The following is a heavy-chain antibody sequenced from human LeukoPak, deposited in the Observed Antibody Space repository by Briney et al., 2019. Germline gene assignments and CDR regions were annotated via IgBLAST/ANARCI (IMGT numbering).Heavy chain of an antibody. CDR1: GFAFSSYS. D-gene: IGHD3-16*02. Sequence: GGSLRLSCAASGFAFSSYSMNWVRQAPGKGLEWVSSISSSSSYIYYADSVKGRFTISRDNAKNSLYLQMNSLRAEDTAVYYCARTVGYLDAFDIWGQGTMVTVSS. V-gene: IGHV3-21*01. CDR3: ARTVGYLDAFDI. CDR2: ISSSSSYI. J-gene: IGHJ3*02.